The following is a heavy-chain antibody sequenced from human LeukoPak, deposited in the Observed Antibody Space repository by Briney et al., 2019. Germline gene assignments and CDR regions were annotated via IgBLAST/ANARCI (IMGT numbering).Heavy chain of an antibody. CDR3: ARIFGSRYYFDY. Sequence: SGPAQVNPTQTLTLTCTFSGFSLSTSGMCVSWIRQPPGKALEWLARIDWDDDKYYSTSLKTRLTISKDTSKNQVVLIMTNMDPVDTATYYCARIFGSRYYFDYRGQGTLVTVSS. CDR1: GFSLSTSGMC. CDR2: IDWDDDK. V-gene: IGHV2-70*11. J-gene: IGHJ4*02. D-gene: IGHD3-3*01.